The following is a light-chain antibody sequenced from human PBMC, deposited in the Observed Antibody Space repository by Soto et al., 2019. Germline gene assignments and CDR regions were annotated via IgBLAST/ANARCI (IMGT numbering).Light chain of an antibody. J-gene: IGLJ1*01. CDR3: SSYTSSSTYV. CDR1: NSDVGTYDY. CDR2: DVT. V-gene: IGLV2-14*03. Sequence: QSALTQPASVSGSPGQSVAISCTGTNSDVGTYDYVSWYQQHPGKAPKLIIFDVTIRPSGVPNRFSGSKSGNTASLTISGLQAEDEADYYCSSYTSSSTYVFGTGTKLTVL.